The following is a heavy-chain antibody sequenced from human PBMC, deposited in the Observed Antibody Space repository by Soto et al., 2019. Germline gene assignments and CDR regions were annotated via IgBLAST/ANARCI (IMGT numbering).Heavy chain of an antibody. J-gene: IGHJ4*02. CDR2: IYPSVSS. D-gene: IGHD1-1*01. Sequence: SETLSLTCNVSGFAISRGYYWSWVRQPPGKGLEWIGSIYPSVSSYHNPSLESRLTLSIDTSKNQFTLKLASVTAADTALYYCAREKVGTTFFDNWGQGTRVTVS. CDR3: AREKVGTTFFDN. V-gene: IGHV4-38-2*02. CDR1: GFAISRGYY.